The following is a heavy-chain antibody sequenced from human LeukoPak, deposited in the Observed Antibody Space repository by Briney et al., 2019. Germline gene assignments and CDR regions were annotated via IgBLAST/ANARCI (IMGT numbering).Heavy chain of an antibody. J-gene: IGHJ5*02. CDR2: ISIWGGST. CDR3: AKRLDTVAAQNWFDP. CDR1: GFTFSNSA. Sequence: QTGGSLRLSCAASGFTFSNSAMSWVRQAPGKGLEWVSIISIWGGSTYYADSVKGRFTNSRDNSQNPLFLQMNSLRAGDTAVYYCAKRLDTVAAQNWFDPWGQGTLVTLSS. V-gene: IGHV3-23*01. D-gene: IGHD6-25*01.